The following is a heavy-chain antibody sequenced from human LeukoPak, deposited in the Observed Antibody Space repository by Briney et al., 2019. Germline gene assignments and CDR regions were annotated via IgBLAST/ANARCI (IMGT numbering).Heavy chain of an antibody. CDR3: ARQDDFWSGYFYYYYGMDV. CDR1: GDSISTYY. Sequence: SETLSLTCTVSGDSISTYYWGWIRQPPGKGLEWIGSIYYSGSTYYNPSLKSRVTISVDTSKNQFSLKLSSVTAADTAVYYCARQDDFWSGYFYYYYGMDVWGQGTTVTVSS. D-gene: IGHD3-3*01. J-gene: IGHJ6*02. CDR2: IYYSGST. V-gene: IGHV4-39*01.